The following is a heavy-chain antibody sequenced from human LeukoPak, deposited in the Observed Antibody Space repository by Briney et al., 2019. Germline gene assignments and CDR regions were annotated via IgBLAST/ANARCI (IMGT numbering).Heavy chain of an antibody. D-gene: IGHD3-10*01. J-gene: IGHJ4*02. CDR2: IWYDGSNK. V-gene: IGHV3-33*01. CDR1: GFTFSSYG. CDR3: ARDPYYYGSGIWGYFDY. Sequence: GRSLRRSCAASGFTFSSYGMHWVRQAPGKGLEGVAVIWYDGSNKYYADSVKGRFTISRDNSKNTLDVQMNSLRAEDTAVYYCARDPYYYGSGIWGYFDYWGQGTLVTVSS.